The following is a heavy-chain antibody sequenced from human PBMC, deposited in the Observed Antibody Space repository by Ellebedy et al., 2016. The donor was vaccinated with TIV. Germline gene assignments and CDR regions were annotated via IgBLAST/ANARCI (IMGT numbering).Heavy chain of an antibody. J-gene: IGHJ4*02. CDR2: IKQDGSEK. CDR1: GFTFSSYW. D-gene: IGHD2-15*01. CDR3: ARGVKCSGGSCFLFNY. Sequence: GESLKISXAASGFTFSSYWMSWVRQAPGKGLEWVANIKQDGSEKYYVDSVKGRFTISRDNAKNSLYLQMNSLRAEDTAVYYCARGVKCSGGSCFLFNYWGQGTLVTVSS. V-gene: IGHV3-7*01.